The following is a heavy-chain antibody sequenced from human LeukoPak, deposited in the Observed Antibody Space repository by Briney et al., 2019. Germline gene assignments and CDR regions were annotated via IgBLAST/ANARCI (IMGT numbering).Heavy chain of an antibody. V-gene: IGHV3-30*02. CDR1: GFTFSSYG. CDR2: IRYDGSNK. CDR3: AKDLYDYVWGSYGIFDY. J-gene: IGHJ4*02. Sequence: GGSLRLSCAASGFTFSSYGMHWVRQAPGKGLEWVAFIRYDGSNKYYADSVKGRFTISRDNSKNTLYLQMNSLRAEDTAVYYCAKDLYDYVWGSYGIFDYWGQGTLVTVSS. D-gene: IGHD3-16*01.